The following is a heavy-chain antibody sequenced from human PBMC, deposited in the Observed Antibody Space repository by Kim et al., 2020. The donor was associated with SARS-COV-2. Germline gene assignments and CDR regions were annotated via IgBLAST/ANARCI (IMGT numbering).Heavy chain of an antibody. Sequence: SETLSLTCTVSGGSISSYYWSWIRQPPGKGLEWIGYIYYSGSTNYNPSLKSRVTISVDTSKNQFSLKLSSVTAADTAVYYCASLPLAAAGTGYYGMDVWGQGTTVTVSS. CDR2: IYYSGST. J-gene: IGHJ6*02. V-gene: IGHV4-59*01. CDR1: GGSISSYY. D-gene: IGHD6-13*01. CDR3: ASLPLAAAGTGYYGMDV.